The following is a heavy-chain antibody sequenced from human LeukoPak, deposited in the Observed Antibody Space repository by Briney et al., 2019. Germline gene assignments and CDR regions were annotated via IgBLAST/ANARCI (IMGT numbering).Heavy chain of an antibody. CDR2: IGASGGST. J-gene: IGHJ5*02. D-gene: IGHD2/OR15-2a*01. CDR1: GFTFSSYA. V-gene: IGHV3-23*01. CDR3: ARGWDFYSTTWYGGISWFDP. Sequence: GGSLRLSCAASGFTFSSYAMTWVRQAPGKGLEWVSAIGASGGSTYYADSVKGRFTISRDNDKNILYLQMTSLRAEDTAVYYCARGWDFYSTTWYGGISWFDPWGQGTLVTVSS.